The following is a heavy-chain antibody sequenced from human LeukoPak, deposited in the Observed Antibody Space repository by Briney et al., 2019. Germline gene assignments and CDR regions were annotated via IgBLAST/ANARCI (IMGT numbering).Heavy chain of an antibody. CDR1: GYTFTSYG. CDR3: ARDWSELIFDY. CDR2: MSAYNGNT. Sequence: ASVKVSCKASGYTFTSYGISWVRQAPGQGLEWMGWMSAYNGNTNYAQKLQGRVTMTTDTSPSTAYMELRSLSCDDPGVYYCARDWSELIFDYWGQGPLVPVSS. J-gene: IGHJ4*02. D-gene: IGHD1-26*01. V-gene: IGHV1-18*01.